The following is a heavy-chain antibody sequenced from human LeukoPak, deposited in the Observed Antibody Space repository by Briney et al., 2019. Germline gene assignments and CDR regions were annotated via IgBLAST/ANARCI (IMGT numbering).Heavy chain of an antibody. V-gene: IGHV1-2*02. CDR1: GYTFTGYY. CDR2: INPNSGGT. CDR3: ARRHITMVRGVPISFDGFDI. Sequence: ASVKVSCKTSGYTFTGYYMHWVRQAPGQGLEWMGWINPNSGGTNYAQKFQDRVSMIRDTSISTAYMHLSRLRSDDTAVYYCARRHITMVRGVPISFDGFDIWGQGTMVTVSS. D-gene: IGHD3-10*01. J-gene: IGHJ3*02.